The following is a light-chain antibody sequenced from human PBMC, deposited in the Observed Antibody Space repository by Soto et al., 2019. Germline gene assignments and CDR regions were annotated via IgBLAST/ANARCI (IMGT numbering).Light chain of an antibody. CDR1: QSVSSN. CDR2: DAS. Sequence: EIVITQSPSTLSVSPGESATLSCRASQSVSSNLAWHQQKPGQAPRILMYDASTRATGISARFSGSGSGTEFTLTISSLQSEDFAVYYCQQYHNWPITFGQGTRLEIK. CDR3: QQYHNWPIT. V-gene: IGKV3-15*01. J-gene: IGKJ5*01.